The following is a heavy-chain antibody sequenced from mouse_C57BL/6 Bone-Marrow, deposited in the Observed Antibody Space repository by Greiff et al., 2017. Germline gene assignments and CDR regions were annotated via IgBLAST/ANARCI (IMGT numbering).Heavy chain of an antibody. Sequence: VQLQQPGAELVKPGASVKLSCKASGYTFTSYWMHWVTQRPGRGLEWIGRLDPNSGGPKYNEKFKSKATLTVDQPSSTAYLQLSSLPSEDSAVFYCASLYYSNYEFDYWGQGTTLTVSS. CDR3: ASLYYSNYEFDY. V-gene: IGHV1-72*01. CDR1: GYTFTSYW. CDR2: LDPNSGGP. D-gene: IGHD2-5*01. J-gene: IGHJ2*01.